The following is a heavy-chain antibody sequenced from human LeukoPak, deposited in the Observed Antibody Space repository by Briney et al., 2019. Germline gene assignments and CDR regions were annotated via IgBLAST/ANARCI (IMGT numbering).Heavy chain of an antibody. CDR1: GGSFSGYY. CDR3: ARVGTAVDY. J-gene: IGHJ4*02. V-gene: IGHV4-34*01. Sequence: SETLSLTCAVYGGSFSGYYWSWIRQPPGKGLEWIGEINHSGSTNYNPSLKSRVTISVDTSKNQFSLKLSSVTAADTAVYYCARVGTAVDYWGQGTLVTVSS. D-gene: IGHD1-1*01. CDR2: INHSGST.